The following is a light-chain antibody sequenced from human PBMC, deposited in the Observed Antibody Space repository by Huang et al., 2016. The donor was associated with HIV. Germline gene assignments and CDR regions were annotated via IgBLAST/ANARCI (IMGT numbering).Light chain of an antibody. V-gene: IGKV2-28*01. CDR2: LAS. Sequence: DIVMTQSPRTLSVTPGEPASISCRSSQSLLHKNGNHYLDWHLKRPGQSPQLLIYLASNRTSGVPDRFSGSGGGTDFTLRISRVEPEDVGVYYYMQVLQTPRTFGQGTKVEIK. J-gene: IGKJ1*01. CDR3: MQVLQTPRT. CDR1: QSLLHKNGNHY.